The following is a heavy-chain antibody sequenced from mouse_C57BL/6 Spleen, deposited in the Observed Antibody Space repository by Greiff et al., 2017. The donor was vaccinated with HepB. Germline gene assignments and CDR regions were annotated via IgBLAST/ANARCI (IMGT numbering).Heavy chain of an antibody. V-gene: IGHV1-82*01. J-gene: IGHJ1*03. Sequence: VQLQQSGPELVKPGASVKISCKASGYAFSSSWMNWVKQRPGKGLEWIGRIYPGDGDTNYNGKFKGKATLTADKSSSTAYMQLRSLTSEDSAVYFCERDGTTVVKYFDVWGTGTTATVSS. CDR3: ERDGTTVVKYFDV. D-gene: IGHD1-1*01. CDR1: GYAFSSSW. CDR2: IYPGDGDT.